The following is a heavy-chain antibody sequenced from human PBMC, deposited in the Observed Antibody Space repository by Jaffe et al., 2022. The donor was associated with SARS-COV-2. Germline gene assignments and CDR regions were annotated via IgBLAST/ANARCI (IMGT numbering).Heavy chain of an antibody. D-gene: IGHD6-13*01. V-gene: IGHV3-30*18. Sequence: QVQLVESGGGVVQPGRSLRLSCAASGFTFSSYGMHWVRQAPGKGLEWVAVISYDGSNKYYADSVKGRFTISRDNSKNTLYLQMNSLRAEDTAVYYCAKDLFWAAAAKPYYYGMDVWGQGTTVTVSS. CDR1: GFTFSSYG. CDR2: ISYDGSNK. CDR3: AKDLFWAAAAKPYYYGMDV. J-gene: IGHJ6*02.